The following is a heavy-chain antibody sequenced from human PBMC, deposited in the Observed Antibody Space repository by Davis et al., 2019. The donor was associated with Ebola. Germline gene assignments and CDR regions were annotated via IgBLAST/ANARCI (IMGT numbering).Heavy chain of an antibody. J-gene: IGHJ5*02. CDR2: IIPMFRSA. Sequence: SVKVSCKTSGGTFSSFAISWVRQAPGRGPEWMGGIIPMFRSANYAQKFQGRVTITADESTSTAYMELSSLRSEDTAVYYCARDGYCSSTSCYTPWGYDYGARGWFDPWGQGTLVTVSS. CDR1: GGTFSSFA. D-gene: IGHD2-2*02. V-gene: IGHV1-69*13. CDR3: ARDGYCSSTSCYTPWGYDYGARGWFDP.